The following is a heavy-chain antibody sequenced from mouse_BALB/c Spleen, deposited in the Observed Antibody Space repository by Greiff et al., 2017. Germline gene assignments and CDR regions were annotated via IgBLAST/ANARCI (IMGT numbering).Heavy chain of an antibody. V-gene: IGHV1-14*01. J-gene: IGHJ2*01. CDR1: GYTFTSYV. Sequence: VQLQQSGPELVKPGASVKMSCMASGYTFTSYVMHWVKQKPGQGLEWIGYINPYNDGTKYNEKFKGKATLTSDKSSSTAYMELSSLTSEDSAVYYCAREGVVATGDYWGQGTTLTVSS. D-gene: IGHD1-1*01. CDR2: INPYNDGT. CDR3: AREGVVATGDY.